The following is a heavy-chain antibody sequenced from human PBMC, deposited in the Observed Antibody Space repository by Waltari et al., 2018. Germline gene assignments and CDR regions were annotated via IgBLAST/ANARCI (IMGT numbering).Heavy chain of an antibody. J-gene: IGHJ5*02. D-gene: IGHD2-2*01. V-gene: IGHV7-4-1*02. CDR3: AREVVPAATIVVNWFDP. Sequence: QVQLVQSGSELKKPGASVKVSCKASGYTFTNYVIHWLRQAPGQGLELMGWINTNTGNPTYVQGFTGRFVFSLDTSVSTAYLQINSLKADDTAVYYCAREVVPAATIVVNWFDPWGQGTLVTVSS. CDR1: GYTFTNYV. CDR2: INTNTGNP.